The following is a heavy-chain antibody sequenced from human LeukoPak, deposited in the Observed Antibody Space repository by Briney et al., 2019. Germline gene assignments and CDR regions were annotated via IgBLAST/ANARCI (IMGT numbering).Heavy chain of an antibody. V-gene: IGHV3-48*03. CDR2: IRSSGSTI. D-gene: IGHD6-19*01. Sequence: GGSLRLSCAASGFTFSSYEMNWVRQAPGKGLEWVSYIRSSGSTIYYADSVKGRFTISRDNAKNSLYLQMDSLRAEDTAVYYCARPVAGSFYYWGQGTLVTVSS. CDR3: ARPVAGSFYY. J-gene: IGHJ4*02. CDR1: GFTFSSYE.